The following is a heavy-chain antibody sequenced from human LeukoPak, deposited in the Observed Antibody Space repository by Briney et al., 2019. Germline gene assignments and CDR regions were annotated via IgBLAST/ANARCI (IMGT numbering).Heavy chain of an antibody. CDR2: ISWNSYRI. J-gene: IGHJ6*02. Sequence: GGSLRLSCAASGFTFSNCWMHWVRQAPGKGLEWVSGISWNSYRIGYADSVKGRFTISRDNAKNSLYLQMNSLRAEDTALYYCAKDISAAAGEDFYYGMDVWGHGTTVTVSS. V-gene: IGHV3-9*01. CDR3: AKDISAAAGEDFYYGMDV. CDR1: GFTFSNCW. D-gene: IGHD6-13*01.